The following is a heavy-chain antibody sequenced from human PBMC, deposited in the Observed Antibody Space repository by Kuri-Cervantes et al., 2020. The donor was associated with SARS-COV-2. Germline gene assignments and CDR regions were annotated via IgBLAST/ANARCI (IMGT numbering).Heavy chain of an antibody. V-gene: IGHV4-39*01. CDR1: GGSISSSSYY. CDR2: IYYSGST. J-gene: IGHJ4*02. Sequence: SETLSPTCTVSGGSISSSSYYWDWSRQPPGKGLEWIGSIYYSGSTYYNPSIKSRVTISVDTSKNQYSLKLSSVTAADTAVYYCARGSRERSVRNMYYFDYWGQGTLVTVSS. D-gene: IGHD1-14*01. CDR3: ARGSRERSVRNMYYFDY.